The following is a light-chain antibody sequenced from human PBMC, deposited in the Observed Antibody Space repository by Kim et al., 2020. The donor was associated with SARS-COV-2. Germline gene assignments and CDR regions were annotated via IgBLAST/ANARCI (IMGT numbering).Light chain of an antibody. CDR2: QDY. CDR3: QAWDSSTVI. J-gene: IGLJ2*01. Sequence: SYELTQPPSVSVSPGQTASITCSGDRLGNKYACWYQQRPGQSPVLVIYQDYKRPSGIPGRFSGSNSGNMATLTISGTQALDEADYYCQAWDSSTVIFGGGTQLTVL. CDR1: RLGNKY. V-gene: IGLV3-1*01.